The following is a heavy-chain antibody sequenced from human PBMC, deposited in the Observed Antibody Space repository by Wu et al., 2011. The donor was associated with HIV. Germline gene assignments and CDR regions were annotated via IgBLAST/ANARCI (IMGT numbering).Heavy chain of an antibody. CDR1: GFTFTNYD. J-gene: IGHJ6*03. CDR2: MNPYSGNT. D-gene: IGHD3-10*01. V-gene: IGHV1-8*02. CDR3: ARDRHPMVGPWYYYYYMDV. Sequence: QVQLVQSGAEVKKPGASVKVSCKTSGFTFTNYDINWVRQATGQGLEWMGWMNPYSGNTGYAQKFQGRVTMTTDTSTSTAFMELRNLRSDDTAVYYCARDRHPMVGPWYYYYYMDVWGKGTTVTVSS.